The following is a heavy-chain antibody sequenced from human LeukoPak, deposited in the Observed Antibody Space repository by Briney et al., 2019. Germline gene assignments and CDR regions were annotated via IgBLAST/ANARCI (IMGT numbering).Heavy chain of an antibody. V-gene: IGHV4-4*07. CDR1: GGSISSYY. CDR2: IYTSGST. CDR3: ARVHSSYDPPYYYYYYMDV. J-gene: IGHJ6*03. Sequence: PSETLSLTCTVSGGSISSYYWSWIRQPAGKGLEWIGRIYTSGSTNYNPSLKSRATMSVDTSKNQFSLKLSSVTAADTAVYYCARVHSSYDPPYYYYYYMDVWGKGTTVTISS. D-gene: IGHD5-18*01.